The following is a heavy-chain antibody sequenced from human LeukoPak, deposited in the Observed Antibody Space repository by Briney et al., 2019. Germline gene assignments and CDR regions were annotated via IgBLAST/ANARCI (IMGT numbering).Heavy chain of an antibody. V-gene: IGHV4-4*07. CDR2: IYISGTT. D-gene: IGHD3-16*02. J-gene: IGHJ4*02. CDR1: DGSISSFY. Sequence: SETLSLTCSVSDGSISSFYWNWIRQSAGKGLEWIGRIYISGTTDYSPSLKSRVSMSIDTSNNQFSLKLSSVTAADTAVYYCARGVPGGITFGGVIVIPDYWGQGTLVTVSS. CDR3: ARGVPGGITFGGVIVIPDY.